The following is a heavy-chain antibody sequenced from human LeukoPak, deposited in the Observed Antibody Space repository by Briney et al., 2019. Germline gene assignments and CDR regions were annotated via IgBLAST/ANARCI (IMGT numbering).Heavy chain of an antibody. CDR1: GFTFSSYA. CDR2: ISGSGGST. J-gene: IGHJ4*02. D-gene: IGHD3-22*01. V-gene: IGHV3-23*01. CDR3: ARDRPYYYDSSGYSGYFDY. Sequence: PGGSLRLSCAASGFTFSSYAMSWVRQAPGKGLEWVSAISGSGGSTYYADSVKGRFTISRDNSKNTLYLQMNSLRAEDTAVYYCARDRPYYYDSSGYSGYFDYWGQGTLVTVSS.